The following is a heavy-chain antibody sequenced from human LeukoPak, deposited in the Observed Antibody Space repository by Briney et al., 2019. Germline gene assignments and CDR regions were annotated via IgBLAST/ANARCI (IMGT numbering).Heavy chain of an antibody. CDR2: IIPIFGTA. D-gene: IGHD2-2*01. CDR1: GYTFTSYF. CDR3: ARTLGYCSSTSCYPFDY. Sequence: GASVKVSCKASGYTFTSYFIHWVRQAPGQGLEWMGGIIPIFGTANYAQKFQGRVTITADKSTSTAYMELSSLRSEDTAVYYCARTLGYCSSTSCYPFDYWGQGTLVTVSS. V-gene: IGHV1-69*06. J-gene: IGHJ4*02.